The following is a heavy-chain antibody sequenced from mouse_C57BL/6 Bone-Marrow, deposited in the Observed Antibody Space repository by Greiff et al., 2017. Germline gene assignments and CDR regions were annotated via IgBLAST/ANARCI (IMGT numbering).Heavy chain of an antibody. Sequence: EVQGVESGGGLVKPGGSLKLSCAASGFTFSSYAMSWVRQTPEKRLEWVATISDGCSYTYYPDNLKGRFTISRDNAKNNLYLQMSHLKSEDTAMYYCARDRGSSTMVTTEEYWGQGTLVTVSA. CDR1: GFTFSSYA. D-gene: IGHD2-2*01. V-gene: IGHV5-4*01. CDR2: ISDGCSYT. J-gene: IGHJ3*01. CDR3: ARDRGSSTMVTTEEY.